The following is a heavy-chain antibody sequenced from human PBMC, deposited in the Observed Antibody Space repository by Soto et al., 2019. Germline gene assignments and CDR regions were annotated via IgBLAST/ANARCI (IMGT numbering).Heavy chain of an antibody. D-gene: IGHD3-16*01. CDR3: AREGGDYLPYYFDY. CDR1: GFTFSSYA. Sequence: QVQLVESGGGVVQPGRSLRLSCAASGFTFSSYAMHWVRQAPGKGLEWVAVISYDGSNKYYADSVKGRFTISRDNSKNTLYLQMSSLRAEDTAVYYCAREGGDYLPYYFDYWGQGTLDTVSS. J-gene: IGHJ4*02. CDR2: ISYDGSNK. V-gene: IGHV3-30-3*01.